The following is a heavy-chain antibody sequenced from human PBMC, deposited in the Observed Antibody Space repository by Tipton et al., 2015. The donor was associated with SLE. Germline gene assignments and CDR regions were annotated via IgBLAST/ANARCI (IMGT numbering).Heavy chain of an antibody. CDR1: GGSFSGYY. V-gene: IGHV4-34*01. D-gene: IGHD1-26*01. CDR2: INHSGST. Sequence: TLSLTCAVYGGSFSGYYWSWIRQPPGKGLEWIGEINHSGSTNYNPSPQSRVTISVDTAKNQFSLKLSSVTAADTAVYYCARGIRIVGATHDAFDIWGQGTMVTVSS. CDR3: ARGIRIVGATHDAFDI. J-gene: IGHJ3*02.